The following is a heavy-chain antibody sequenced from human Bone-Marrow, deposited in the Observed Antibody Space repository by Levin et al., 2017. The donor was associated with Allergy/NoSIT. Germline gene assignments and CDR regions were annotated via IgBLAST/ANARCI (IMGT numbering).Heavy chain of an antibody. D-gene: IGHD6-13*01. V-gene: IGHV1-2*02. CDR3: ARDDGYSSTFGGYYFDY. CDR1: GYTFTGYY. Sequence: GESLKISCKASGYTFTGYYMHWVRQAPGQGLEWMGWINPNSGGTNYAQKFQGRVTMTRDTSISTAYMELSRLRSDDTAVYYRARDDGYSSTFGGYYFDYWGQGTLVTVSS. CDR2: INPNSGGT. J-gene: IGHJ4*02.